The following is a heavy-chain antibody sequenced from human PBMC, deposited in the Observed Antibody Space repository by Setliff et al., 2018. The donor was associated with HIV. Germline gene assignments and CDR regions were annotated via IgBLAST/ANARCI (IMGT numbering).Heavy chain of an antibody. CDR3: ARSLVPSGYYYGRHAFDI. Sequence: SETLSLTCSVSGASIRGHYWSWIRQSPGKGLEWIGNIYYSGNTNYNPSFKSRVTISVDTSKNKFSLRVNSVTAADTAVYYCARSLVPSGYYYGRHAFDIWGQGTKVTVSS. D-gene: IGHD3-22*01. CDR2: IYYSGNT. V-gene: IGHV4-59*08. J-gene: IGHJ3*02. CDR1: GASIRGHY.